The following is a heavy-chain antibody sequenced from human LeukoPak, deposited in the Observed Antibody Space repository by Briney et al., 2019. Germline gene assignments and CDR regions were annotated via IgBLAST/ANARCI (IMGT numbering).Heavy chain of an antibody. D-gene: IGHD5-18*01. J-gene: IGHJ6*03. Sequence: SETLSLTCAVSGGSFSSYYWSWIRQPPGKGLEWIGEINHSGSTNYNPSLKSRVTISVDTTKNQFSLKLSSVTAADTAVYYCARVYSYGYDPYYYYYMDVWGKGTTVTVSS. V-gene: IGHV4-34*01. CDR1: GGSFSSYY. CDR2: INHSGST. CDR3: ARVYSYGYDPYYYYYMDV.